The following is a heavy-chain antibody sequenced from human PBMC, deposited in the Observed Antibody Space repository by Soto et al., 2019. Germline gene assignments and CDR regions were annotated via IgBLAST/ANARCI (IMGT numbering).Heavy chain of an antibody. CDR1: GGSFSKYY. J-gene: IGHJ4*02. CDR2: IYFNGNT. D-gene: IGHD3-16*01. Sequence: PSETLSLTCAVYGGSFSKYYWTWIRQPPGKGLEWIGYIYFNGNTKYNPSLEGRLTISIDTSKKEFSLKLTSVTAADAAVYYCASVTFGGIVLAHWGQGTLVTVSS. CDR3: ASVTFGGIVLAH. V-gene: IGHV4-59*01.